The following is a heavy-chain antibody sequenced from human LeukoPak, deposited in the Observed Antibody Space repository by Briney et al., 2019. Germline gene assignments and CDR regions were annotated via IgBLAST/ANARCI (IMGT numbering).Heavy chain of an antibody. CDR3: ARQKITTSDY. CDR1: GGSISSSSHY. Sequence: SETLSLTCTVSGGSISSSSHYWVWIRQPPGKGLEGIVSIYDSGSNYDNPSLKSRVIISVDTSKNPFSLKLTSVTAADTAVYYCARQKITTSDYWGQGTLVTVSS. V-gene: IGHV4-39*01. D-gene: IGHD3-22*01. CDR2: IYDSGSN. J-gene: IGHJ4*02.